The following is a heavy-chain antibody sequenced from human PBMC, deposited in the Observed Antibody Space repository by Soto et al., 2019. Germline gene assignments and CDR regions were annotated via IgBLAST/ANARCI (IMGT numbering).Heavy chain of an antibody. CDR2: MNPNSGNT. V-gene: IGHV1-8*01. J-gene: IGHJ6*02. CDR3: ARGYYDLWSGYYSYGMDV. CDR1: GYTFTSYD. Sequence: QVQLVQSGAEVKKPGASVKVSFKASGYTFTSYDINWVRQATGQGLEWMGWMNPNSGNTGYAQKFQGRVTMTRNTSISTAYMELSSLRSEDTAVYYCARGYYDLWSGYYSYGMDVWGQGTTVTVSS. D-gene: IGHD3-3*01.